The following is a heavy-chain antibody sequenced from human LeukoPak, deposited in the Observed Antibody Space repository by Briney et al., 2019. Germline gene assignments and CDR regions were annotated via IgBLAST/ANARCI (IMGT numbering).Heavy chain of an antibody. CDR1: GGSISTYY. Sequence: SETLSLTCTVSGGSISTYYWNWIRQPPGKGLEWIGYVYYSGSTNYNPSLKSRVTISIDTSKSQFSLRLSSVTAADTAVYYCARDRFGSGSYRPYNWFDPWGQGTLVTVSS. D-gene: IGHD3-10*01. V-gene: IGHV4-59*12. CDR3: ARDRFGSGSYRPYNWFDP. J-gene: IGHJ5*02. CDR2: VYYSGST.